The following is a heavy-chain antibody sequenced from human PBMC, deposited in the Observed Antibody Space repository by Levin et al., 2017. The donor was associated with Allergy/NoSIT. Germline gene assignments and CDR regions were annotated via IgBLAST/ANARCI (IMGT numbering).Heavy chain of an antibody. D-gene: IGHD2-15*01. CDR3: ARDPEDIVVVVAATRYYYGMDV. CDR2: IWYDGSNK. CDR1: GFTFSSYG. J-gene: IGHJ6*02. V-gene: IGHV3-33*01. Sequence: GGSLRLSCAASGFTFSSYGMHWVRQAPGKGLEWVAVIWYDGSNKYYADSVKGRFTISRDNSKNTLYLQMNSLRAEDTAVYYCARDPEDIVVVVAATRYYYGMDVWGQGTTVTVSS.